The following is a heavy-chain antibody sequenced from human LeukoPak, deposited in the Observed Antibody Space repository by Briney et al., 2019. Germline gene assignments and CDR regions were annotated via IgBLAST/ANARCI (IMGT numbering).Heavy chain of an antibody. V-gene: IGHV3-74*01. CDR3: ARGGNYVLGSYNY. Sequence: GGSLRLSCAASGFTFSSYWMHWVRQAPGKGLVWVSHMNSDGSITRCADSVKGRFTISRDNAKSTLYLQMNSLRAEDTAVYYCARGGNYVLGSYNYWGQGTLVTVSS. CDR2: MNSDGSIT. D-gene: IGHD3-10*01. J-gene: IGHJ4*02. CDR1: GFTFSSYW.